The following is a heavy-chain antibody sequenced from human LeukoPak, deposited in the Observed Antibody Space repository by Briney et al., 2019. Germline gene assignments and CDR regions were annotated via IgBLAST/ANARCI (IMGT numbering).Heavy chain of an antibody. CDR3: ARGIAVAGTGYYYYGMDV. Sequence: PGGSLRLPCAASGFTFSSYWMSWVRQAPVKGLEWVANIKQDGSEKYYVDSVKGRFTISRDNAKNSLYLQMNSLRAEDTAVYYCARGIAVAGTGYYYYGMDVWGQGTTVTVSS. D-gene: IGHD6-19*01. CDR2: IKQDGSEK. CDR1: GFTFSSYW. V-gene: IGHV3-7*01. J-gene: IGHJ6*02.